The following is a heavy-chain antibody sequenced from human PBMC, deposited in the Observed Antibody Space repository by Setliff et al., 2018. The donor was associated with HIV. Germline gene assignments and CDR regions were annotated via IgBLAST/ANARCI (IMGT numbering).Heavy chain of an antibody. D-gene: IGHD7-27*01. CDR3: ARGWGHDGFDF. Sequence: PSETLSLTCTVSGGSISTGVYYWSWIRQPADKALEWIGRISASGSTNYNPSLESRVTLSIDTSNNQFSLKLTSVTAADTAVYYCARGWGHDGFDFWGQGTMVTVS. CDR1: GGSISTGVYY. J-gene: IGHJ3*01. CDR2: ISASGST. V-gene: IGHV4-61*02.